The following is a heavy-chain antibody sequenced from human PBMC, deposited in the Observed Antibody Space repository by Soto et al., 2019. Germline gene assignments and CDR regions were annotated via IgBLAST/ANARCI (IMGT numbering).Heavy chain of an antibody. CDR2: IKSKTDGGTT. CDR3: TTDSYSTIIIVRFDY. J-gene: IGHJ4*01. D-gene: IGHD3-22*01. V-gene: IGHV3-15*07. Sequence: GGSLRLSCAASGFTFTNAWINWVRQAPGKGLEWVGRIKSKTDGGTTDYAEPVKGRFAISRDDSNNMVYLRMNSLKIEDTAVYYCTTDSYSTIIIVRFDYWGHGTLVTVSS. CDR1: GFTFTNAW.